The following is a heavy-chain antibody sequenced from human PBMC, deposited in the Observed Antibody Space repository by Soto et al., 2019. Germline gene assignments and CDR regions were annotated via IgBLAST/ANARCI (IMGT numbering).Heavy chain of an antibody. CDR1: GGSVSSGSYY. CDR2: IYYSGST. D-gene: IGHD3-10*01. Sequence: QVQLQESGPGLVKPSETLSLTCTVSGGSVSSGSYYWSWIRQPPGKGLEWIGYIYYSGSTNYNPSLKRRVTISVDTSKNQFSLKLSSVTAADTAVYYCARDLMVRGVTPYYGMDVWGQGTTVTVSS. CDR3: ARDLMVRGVTPYYGMDV. J-gene: IGHJ6*02. V-gene: IGHV4-61*01.